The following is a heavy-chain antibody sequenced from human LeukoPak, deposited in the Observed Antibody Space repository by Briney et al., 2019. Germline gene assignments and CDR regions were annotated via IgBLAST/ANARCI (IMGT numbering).Heavy chain of an antibody. CDR3: ARDAYYYGSGSYVDE. D-gene: IGHD3-10*01. J-gene: IGHJ4*02. CDR2: IWYDGSNK. CDR1: GFTFSSYG. Sequence: GRCLRLSCAVSGFTFSSYGMHWVRQAPGKGLEWVAVIWYDGSNKFYADSVKGRFTISRDNPKNTLYLQMNSLRAEDTAVYYCARDAYYYGSGSYVDEWGQGTLVTVSS. V-gene: IGHV3-33*01.